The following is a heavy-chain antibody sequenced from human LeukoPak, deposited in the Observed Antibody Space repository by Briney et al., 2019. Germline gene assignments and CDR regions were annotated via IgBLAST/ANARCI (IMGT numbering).Heavy chain of an antibody. J-gene: IGHJ2*01. CDR3: ARAAYSSTWYSRYFDL. Sequence: GGSLRLSCAASGFTFGSYDIHWVRQATGKGLEWVSGIGTAGEIYYPGSVKGRFTISRENAKNSLYLQMNSLRAGDTAVYYCARAAYSSTWYSRYFDLWGRGTLVTVSS. V-gene: IGHV3-13*01. D-gene: IGHD6-13*01. CDR2: IGTAGEI. CDR1: GFTFGSYD.